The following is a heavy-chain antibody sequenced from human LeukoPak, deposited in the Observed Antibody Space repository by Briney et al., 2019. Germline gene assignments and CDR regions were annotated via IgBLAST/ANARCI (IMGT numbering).Heavy chain of an antibody. V-gene: IGHV4-34*01. CDR2: INHSGST. J-gene: IGHJ6*02. CDR1: GGSFSGCY. D-gene: IGHD3-10*01. Sequence: SETLSLTCAVYGGSFSGCYWSWIRQPPGKGLEWIGEINHSGSTNYNPSLKSRVTISVDTSKNQFSLKLSSVTAADTAVYYCARGGREVRGVKKYYYYYGMDVWGQGTTVTVSS. CDR3: ARGGREVRGVKKYYYYYGMDV.